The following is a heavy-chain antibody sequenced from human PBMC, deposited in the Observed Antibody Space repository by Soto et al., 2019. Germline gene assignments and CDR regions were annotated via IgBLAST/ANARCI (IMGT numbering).Heavy chain of an antibody. V-gene: IGHV1-8*01. CDR3: ARERGDFATVRFDP. J-gene: IGHJ5*02. D-gene: IGHD2-21*02. CDR1: GYTFTSYD. Sequence: GASVKVSCKASGYTFTSYDINWVRQATGQGLEWMGWMNPNSGNTGYAQKFQGRVTMTRNTSISTAYMELSSLRSEDTAVYYCARERGDFATVRFDPWGQGTLVTVSS. CDR2: MNPNSGNT.